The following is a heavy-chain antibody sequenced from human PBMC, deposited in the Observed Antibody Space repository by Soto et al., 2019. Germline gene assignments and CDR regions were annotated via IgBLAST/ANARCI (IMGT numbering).Heavy chain of an antibody. J-gene: IGHJ4*02. CDR3: EREMEGLGGEYDY. V-gene: IGHV1-18*01. CDR1: GYTFTKYG. D-gene: IGHD3-16*01. CDR2: ISGSSGNA. Sequence: QVQLVQSGAEVKNPGASVKVSCKTSGYTFTKYGVGWVRQAPGQGLEWMGWISGSSGNANYAEKVQGRITLTTDTSTSTAYIEMRRLRYDHTAVYYCEREMEGLGGEYDYWGQGTLVTVSS.